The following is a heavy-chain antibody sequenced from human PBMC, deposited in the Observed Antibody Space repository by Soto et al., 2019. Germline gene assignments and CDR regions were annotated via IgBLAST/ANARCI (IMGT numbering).Heavy chain of an antibody. CDR3: ARGPNWGYRFDL. CDR2: LIPVFGTT. D-gene: IGHD7-27*01. V-gene: IGHV1-69*06. CDR1: GGTFSGHA. Sequence: QVQLVQSGAEAKKPGSSVKVSCEASGGTFSGHAISWVRQAPGQGPEWIGALIPVFGTTQHAQNFQDKLTITADKYTSRAYMELTSLRFEDTGIYCCARGPNWGYRFDLWGQGTLVTVSS. J-gene: IGHJ4*02.